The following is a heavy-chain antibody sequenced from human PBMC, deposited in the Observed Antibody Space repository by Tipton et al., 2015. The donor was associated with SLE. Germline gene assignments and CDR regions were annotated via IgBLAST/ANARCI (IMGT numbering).Heavy chain of an antibody. J-gene: IGHJ3*02. D-gene: IGHD3-22*01. CDR1: GFSISSYW. Sequence: SLRLSCAASGFSISSYWMHWVRQVPGNGLVWVSHINSDGTTTSYADSVKGRFTISRDNSKNTLYLQMNSLTVEDTAVYYCAKHHNYDGSGYPQWAFDIWGQGTMVFVSS. CDR2: INSDGTTT. V-gene: IGHV3-74*01. CDR3: AKHHNYDGSGYPQWAFDI.